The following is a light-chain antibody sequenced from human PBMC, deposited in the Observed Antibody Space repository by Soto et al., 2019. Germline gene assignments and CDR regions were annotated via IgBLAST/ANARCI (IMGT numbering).Light chain of an antibody. V-gene: IGKV1-39*01. J-gene: IGKJ4*01. CDR2: AAS. Sequence: DIQMTQSPSSLSASVGDRVTITCRASQTISSYLNWYQQKPGQAPKLLIYAASSLQSGVPSRFSGSGSGSAFSLTISSLQPEDFATYYCQQSYSTPRTFGGGTKVEIK. CDR3: QQSYSTPRT. CDR1: QTISSY.